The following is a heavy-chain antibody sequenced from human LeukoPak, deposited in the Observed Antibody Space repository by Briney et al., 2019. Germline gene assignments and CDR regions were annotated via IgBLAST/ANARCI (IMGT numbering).Heavy chain of an antibody. V-gene: IGHV1-46*01. CDR2: INPSGGST. D-gene: IGHD3-3*01. CDR1: GYTFTSYY. J-gene: IGHJ5*02. CDR3: ARVRLEYYDFWSRFDP. Sequence: ASVKVSCKASGYTFTSYYMHWVRQAPGQGLEWMGIINPSGGSTSYAQKFQGRVTMTRDTSTSTVYMELSSLRSEDTAVYYCARVRLEYYDFWSRFDPWGQGTLVTVSS.